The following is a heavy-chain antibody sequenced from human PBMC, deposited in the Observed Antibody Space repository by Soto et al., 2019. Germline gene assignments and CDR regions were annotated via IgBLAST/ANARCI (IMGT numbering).Heavy chain of an antibody. CDR2: INHSGST. D-gene: IGHD6-13*01. J-gene: IGHJ4*02. CDR1: GGSFCGYY. CDR3: ARGQQLPYFDY. Sequence: QVQLQQWGAGLLKPSETLSLTCAVYGGSFCGYYWSWIRQPPGKGLEWIGEINHSGSTNYNPSLKSRVTLSVDPSKNQFSLKLSSVTAADTAVYYCARGQQLPYFDYWGQGTLVTVSS. V-gene: IGHV4-34*01.